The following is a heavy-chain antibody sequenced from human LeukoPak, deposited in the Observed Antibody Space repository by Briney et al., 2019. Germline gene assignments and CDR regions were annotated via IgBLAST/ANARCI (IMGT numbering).Heavy chain of an antibody. Sequence: SETLSLTCTVSGYSISSGYYWSWIRQPPGKGLEWIGNIYHSGSTYYNPSLKSRVTISVDTSKNQFSLKLSSVTAADTAVYYCARDRYYDSGSYYNWGQGTLVTVSS. CDR1: GYSISSGYY. CDR3: ARDRYYDSGSYYN. D-gene: IGHD3-10*01. J-gene: IGHJ4*02. CDR2: IYHSGST. V-gene: IGHV4-38-2*02.